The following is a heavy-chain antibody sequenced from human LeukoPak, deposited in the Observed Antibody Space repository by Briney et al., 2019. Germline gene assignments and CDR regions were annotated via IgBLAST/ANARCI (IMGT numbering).Heavy chain of an antibody. Sequence: SETLSLTCAVSGGSISSSNWWSWVRPPPGKGLEWIGEIYHSGSTNYNPSLKSRVTISVDKSKNQFSLKLSSVTAADTAVYYCARDLTAGYYDSSGYYFDYWGQGTLVTVSS. V-gene: IGHV4-4*02. CDR3: ARDLTAGYYDSSGYYFDY. CDR2: IYHSGST. J-gene: IGHJ4*02. D-gene: IGHD3-22*01. CDR1: GGSISSSNW.